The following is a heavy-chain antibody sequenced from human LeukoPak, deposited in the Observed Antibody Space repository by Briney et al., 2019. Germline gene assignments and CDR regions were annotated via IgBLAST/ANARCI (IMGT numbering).Heavy chain of an antibody. CDR3: ARARRPIVVVPAGRYYFDY. CDR1: VRSISSGDYY. J-gene: IGHJ4*02. V-gene: IGHV4-30-4*01. CDR2: FYYSGST. D-gene: IGHD2-2*01. Sequence: SETLSLTCTVSVRSISSGDYYRSWIRQPPGKGLEWLGYFYYSGSTYYNTSRKSRVTISVDTSKNQFSLKLSSVTAADTAVYYCARARRPIVVVPAGRYYFDYWGQGTLVTVSS.